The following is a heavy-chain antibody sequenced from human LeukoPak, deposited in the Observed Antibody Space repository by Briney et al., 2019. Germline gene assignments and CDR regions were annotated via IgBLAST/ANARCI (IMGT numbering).Heavy chain of an antibody. CDR1: GYRFSTYW. Sequence: GESLKISCKGSGYRFSTYWIGWVRQMPGKGLEWRGISYPGDSDTRYSPSFQGQVTISADKSITTAYLQWSNLKASDTAMYYCARHPPPSHFDSSGYYFPLDYWGQGTLVTVSS. J-gene: IGHJ4*02. CDR2: SYPGDSDT. CDR3: ARHPPPSHFDSSGYYFPLDY. D-gene: IGHD3-22*01. V-gene: IGHV5-51*01.